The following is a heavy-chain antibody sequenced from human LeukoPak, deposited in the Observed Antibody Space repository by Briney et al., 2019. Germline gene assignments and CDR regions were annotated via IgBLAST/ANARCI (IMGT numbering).Heavy chain of an antibody. J-gene: IGHJ4*02. Sequence: GGSMRLSCAASGFTFDDYGMSWVRQAPGKGLEWVSGINWNGGSTGYADSVKGRFTISRDNAKNSLYLQMNSLRAEDTVLYYCARCSSSSVPPYYFDYWGQGTLVTVSS. CDR2: INWNGGST. V-gene: IGHV3-20*04. D-gene: IGHD6-6*01. CDR3: ARCSSSSVPPYYFDY. CDR1: GFTFDDYG.